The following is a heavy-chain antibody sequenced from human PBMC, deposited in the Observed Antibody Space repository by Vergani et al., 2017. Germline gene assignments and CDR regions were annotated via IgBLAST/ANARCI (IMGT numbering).Heavy chain of an antibody. D-gene: IGHD5-24*01. CDR1: GFPSSSYW. J-gene: IGHJ2*01. V-gene: IGHV3-74*01. Sequence: EVQLVESGGGLVQPGGSLRLSCAASGFPSSSYWMHWVRQAPGKGLVWVSRINSDVSSTSYVDSVKGRFTISRDNAKNTLYLQMNSLRAEDTAVYYCARGRRDGYKCSYWYFDLWGRGTLVTVSS. CDR3: ARGRRDGYKCSYWYFDL. CDR2: INSDVSST.